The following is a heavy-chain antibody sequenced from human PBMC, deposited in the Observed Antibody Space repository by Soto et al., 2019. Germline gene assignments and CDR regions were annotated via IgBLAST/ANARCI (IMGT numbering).Heavy chain of an antibody. Sequence: PSETLSLTCTVSGGSISSYYWSWIRQPAGKGLEWTGRIYTSGSTNYNPSLKSRVTMSVDTSKNQFSLKLSSVTAADTAVYYCARELGIAAAGTVWFDPWGQGTLVTVSS. CDR3: ARELGIAAAGTVWFDP. CDR1: GGSISSYY. CDR2: IYTSGST. V-gene: IGHV4-4*07. D-gene: IGHD6-13*01. J-gene: IGHJ5*02.